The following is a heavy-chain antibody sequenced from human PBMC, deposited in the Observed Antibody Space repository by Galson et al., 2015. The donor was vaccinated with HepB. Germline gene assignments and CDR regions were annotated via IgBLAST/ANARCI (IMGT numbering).Heavy chain of an antibody. V-gene: IGHV3-23*01. J-gene: IGHJ4*02. CDR3: AKYRSGWHLPFDY. CDR2: ISGSENTT. CDR1: GFTFSSYA. D-gene: IGHD6-19*01. Sequence: SLRLSCAASGFTFSSYAMSWVRQAPGKGLEWVSAISGSENTTNHADSVKGRFTISRDNSQNTLYLQMNSLRVEDTAVYYCAKYRSGWHLPFDYWGQGTLVTVSS.